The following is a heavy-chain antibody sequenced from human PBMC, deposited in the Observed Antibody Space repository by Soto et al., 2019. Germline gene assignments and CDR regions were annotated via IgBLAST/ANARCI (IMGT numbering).Heavy chain of an antibody. CDR3: AKDEGVGGTLGLFDY. CDR1: GFDFTYYA. CDR2: MSSDGSKI. D-gene: IGHD1-26*01. J-gene: IGHJ4*02. V-gene: IGHV3-30*18. Sequence: QVQLVESGGGAVQPGESLRLSCVASGFDFTYYAMHWVRQAPGKGLESVAVMSSDGSKIHHTDSVKGRFTISRDNSKNILYLQINSLRKEDTAVYFCAKDEGVGGTLGLFDYWGQGTLVSVSS.